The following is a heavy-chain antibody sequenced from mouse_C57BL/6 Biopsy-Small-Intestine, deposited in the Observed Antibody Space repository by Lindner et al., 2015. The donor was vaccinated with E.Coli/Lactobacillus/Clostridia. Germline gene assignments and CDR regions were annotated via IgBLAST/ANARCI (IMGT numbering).Heavy chain of an antibody. J-gene: IGHJ3*01. V-gene: IGHV14-4*01. CDR3: ATLAY. Sequence: VQLQESGAELVRPGASVKLSCAASGFNIKDDFIHWVKQRPEQGLEWIGRIDPANDNTKYAPKFQDKATITADTSSNTAYLQLSSLTSEDTAVYYCATLAYWGQGTLVTVSA. CDR2: IDPANDNT. CDR1: GFNIKDDF.